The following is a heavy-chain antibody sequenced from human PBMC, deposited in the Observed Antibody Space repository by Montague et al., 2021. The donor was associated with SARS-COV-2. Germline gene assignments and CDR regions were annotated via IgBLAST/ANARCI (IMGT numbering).Heavy chain of an antibody. CDR3: ARAVSVRRAVNWFDL. CDR1: GGSMSDQY. J-gene: IGHJ5*02. Sequence: SETLSLTCTVSGGSMSDQYWAWIRQPPGKGLEWLAYIYYSGGINSNASLKSRVSMSVDTSKNQFSLKLTSVTAADTAVYYCARAVSVRRAVNWFDLWGQGTLVTVSS. CDR2: IYYSGGI. D-gene: IGHD3-10*01. V-gene: IGHV4-59*11.